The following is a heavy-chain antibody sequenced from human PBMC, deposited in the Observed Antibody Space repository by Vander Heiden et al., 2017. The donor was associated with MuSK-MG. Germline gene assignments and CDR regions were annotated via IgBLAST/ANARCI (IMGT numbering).Heavy chain of an antibody. J-gene: IGHJ4*02. Sequence: EVQLVESGGGLVQPGGSLRLSCAASGFTFSSYAMSWVRQAPGKGLEWVSAISGSGGSTYYADSGKGRFTISRDNSKNTLYLQMNSLRAEETAVYYCAKDQESSGWSYYFDYWGQGTLVTVSS. CDR2: ISGSGGST. V-gene: IGHV3-23*04. CDR1: GFTFSSYA. D-gene: IGHD6-19*01. CDR3: AKDQESSGWSYYFDY.